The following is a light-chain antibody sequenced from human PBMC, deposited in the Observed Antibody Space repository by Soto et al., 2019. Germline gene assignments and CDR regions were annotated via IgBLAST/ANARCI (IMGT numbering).Light chain of an antibody. J-gene: IGKJ2*01. CDR2: ATF. Sequence: DIQMTQSPSSLSASVGDRVTITCRASQDIRKDLGWYQVKPGKATKRLIFATFSLQSGFPSRFSATGSGTEFTLTITSLQPEDFAIYCCLQHNTYPYTFGQGTKVEIK. CDR3: LQHNTYPYT. CDR1: QDIRKD. V-gene: IGKV1-17*01.